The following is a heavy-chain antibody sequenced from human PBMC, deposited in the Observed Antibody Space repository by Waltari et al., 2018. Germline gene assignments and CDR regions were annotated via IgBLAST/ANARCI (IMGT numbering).Heavy chain of an antibody. CDR3: ARGGGTFSKPQYFDS. J-gene: IGHJ4*02. CDR1: GDIFTTYG. D-gene: IGHD1-26*01. CDR2: INTHTGNP. Sequence: HVQLVQSVSELKKPGASVKVSCKASGDIFTTYGIHWVRQAPGQGLEWMGWINTHTGNPTYVQGFTGRFVFSLDTSVSTAYLQISSLKAEDSVIYYCARGGGTFSKPQYFDSWGQGTRVTVSS. V-gene: IGHV7-4-1*02.